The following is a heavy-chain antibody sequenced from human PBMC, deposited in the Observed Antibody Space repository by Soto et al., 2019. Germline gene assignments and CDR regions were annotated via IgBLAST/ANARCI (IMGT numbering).Heavy chain of an antibody. Sequence: QLQLQESGPGLVKPSETLSLTCTVSGGSISSSSYYWGWIRQPPGKGLEWIGSIYYSGSTYYNPSLTGRVTISVDTSKDQFSLKLSSVTAADTAVFYCARRVGARDYWGQGTLVTVSS. J-gene: IGHJ4*02. D-gene: IGHD1-26*01. CDR2: IYYSGST. CDR3: ARRVGARDY. V-gene: IGHV4-39*01. CDR1: GGSISSSSYY.